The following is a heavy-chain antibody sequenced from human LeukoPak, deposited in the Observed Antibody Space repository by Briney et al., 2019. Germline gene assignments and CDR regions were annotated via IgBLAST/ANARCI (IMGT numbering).Heavy chain of an antibody. CDR2: IYTSGST. J-gene: IGHJ6*03. Sequence: SETLSLTCTVSGGSISSYYWSWIRQPAGKGLEWIGRIYTSGSTNYNPSLKSRVTISVDTSKNQFSLKLSSVTAADTAVYYCARHPGRIGEAAYYYYYMDVWGKGTTVTVSS. D-gene: IGHD3-10*01. V-gene: IGHV4-4*07. CDR3: ARHPGRIGEAAYYYYYMDV. CDR1: GGSISSYY.